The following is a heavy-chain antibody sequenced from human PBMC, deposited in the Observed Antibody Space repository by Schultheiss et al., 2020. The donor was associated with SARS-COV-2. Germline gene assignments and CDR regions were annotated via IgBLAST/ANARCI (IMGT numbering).Heavy chain of an antibody. CDR3: ARIYSLDYYYYYGMDV. CDR1: GYIFTDYG. D-gene: IGHD2-15*01. V-gene: IGHV1-18*01. Sequence: ASVKVSCKASGYIFTDYGISWVRQAPGLGLEWMAYVSIFDGDTKYAQKFQDRVTLTRDTTTASVYMDVWNLRSDDTAVYYCARIYSLDYYYYYGMDVWGQGTTVTVSS. CDR2: VSIFDGDT. J-gene: IGHJ6*02.